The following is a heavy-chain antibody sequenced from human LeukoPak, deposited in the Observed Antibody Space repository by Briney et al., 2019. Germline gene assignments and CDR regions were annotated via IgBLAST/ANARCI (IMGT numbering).Heavy chain of an antibody. D-gene: IGHD6-13*01. Sequence: SETLSLTCAVYGDSFSGHYWSWIRQPPGKGLEWIGEITDGERTSYSPSLKSRATISVVPSQRQVSLELDSVTAADTAIYYCVRRSRVAMPNALDLISDFWGQGTLVTVSS. CDR2: ITDGERT. J-gene: IGHJ4*02. V-gene: IGHV4-34*01. CDR1: GDSFSGHY. CDR3: VRRSRVAMPNALDLISDF.